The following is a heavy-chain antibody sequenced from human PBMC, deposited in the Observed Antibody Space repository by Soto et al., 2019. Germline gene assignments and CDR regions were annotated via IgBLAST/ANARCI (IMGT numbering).Heavy chain of an antibody. J-gene: IGHJ5*02. D-gene: IGHD6-19*01. V-gene: IGHV3-23*01. CDR3: AKDPRKQWLVLNWFDP. CDR1: GFTFSSYA. Sequence: GGSLRLSCAASGFTFSSYAMSWVRQAPGKGLEWVSAISGSGGSTYYADSVKGRFTISRDNSKNTLYLQMNSLRAEDTVVYYCAKDPRKQWLVLNWFDPWGQGTLVTVSS. CDR2: ISGSGGST.